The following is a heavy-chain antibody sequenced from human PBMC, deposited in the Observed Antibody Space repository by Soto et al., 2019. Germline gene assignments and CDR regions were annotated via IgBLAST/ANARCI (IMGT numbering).Heavy chain of an antibody. V-gene: IGHV1-69*04. J-gene: IGHJ4*02. CDR3: AREEAYGDLSTVCFDY. CDR2: IIPILGIA. Sequence: GLEWMGRIIPILGIANYAQKFQGRVTITADKSTSTAYMELSSLRSEDTAVYYCAREEAYGDLSTVCFDYWGQGILVSVYS. D-gene: IGHD4-17*01.